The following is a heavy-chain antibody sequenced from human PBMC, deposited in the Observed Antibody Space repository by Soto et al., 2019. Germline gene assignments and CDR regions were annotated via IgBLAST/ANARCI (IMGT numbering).Heavy chain of an antibody. CDR2: IYPGGST. Sequence: SETLSLPCTVSGGSISSYYGSWIRQSAGQGLEWIGRIYPGGSTNYNPSLKSRVTMSADTSKNQFSLRLTSVTAADTAVYYCARANVGPPGGGSWIMPFDFWGQGTLGTVSS. V-gene: IGHV4-4*07. CDR1: GGSISSYY. D-gene: IGHD2-15*01. J-gene: IGHJ4*02. CDR3: ARANVGPPGGGSWIMPFDF.